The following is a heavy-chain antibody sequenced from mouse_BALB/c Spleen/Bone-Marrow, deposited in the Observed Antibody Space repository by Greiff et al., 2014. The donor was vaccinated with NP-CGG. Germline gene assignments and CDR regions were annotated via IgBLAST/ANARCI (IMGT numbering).Heavy chain of an antibody. J-gene: IGHJ3*01. D-gene: IGHD3-3*01. Sequence: QVQLKESGTELVKPGAPVKLSRKASGYTFTSYYMFWVKQRPGQGLEWIGEINPSNGGTVFNEKFKSKVTLTVDKSSSTAYIQLSGLTSEDSAVYYCIRSAGTGFAYWGQGTLVTVS. CDR1: GYTFTSYY. CDR2: INPSNGGT. CDR3: IRSAGTGFAY. V-gene: IGHV1-53*01.